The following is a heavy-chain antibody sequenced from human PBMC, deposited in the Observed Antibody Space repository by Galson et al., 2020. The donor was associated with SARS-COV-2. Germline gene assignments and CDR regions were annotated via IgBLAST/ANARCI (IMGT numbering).Heavy chain of an antibody. Sequence: SETLSLTCTVSDGSISSRSYYWGWIRQPLGKGLEWIGSIYYSGSTYYNPSLKSRVAISVDTSKNQFSLNLSSVAAADTAVYYCARIYSSASWTFDVWGRGTLVTVSS. CDR2: IYYSGST. CDR1: DGSISSRSYY. CDR3: ARIYSSASWTFDV. D-gene: IGHD5-18*01. J-gene: IGHJ2*01. V-gene: IGHV4-39*07.